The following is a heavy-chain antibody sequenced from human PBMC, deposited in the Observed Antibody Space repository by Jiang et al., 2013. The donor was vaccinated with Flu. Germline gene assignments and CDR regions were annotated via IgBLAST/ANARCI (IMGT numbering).Heavy chain of an antibody. V-gene: IGHV1-69*01. CDR3: ARDNVGSYYDFWKGYNWFDP. J-gene: IGHJ5*02. CDR1: GGTFSSYA. D-gene: IGHD3-3*01. CDR2: IIPIFGTA. Sequence: GAEVKKPGSSVKVSCKASGGTFSSYAISWVRQAPGQGLEWMGGIIPIFGTANYAQKFQGRVTITADESTSTAYMELSSLRSEDTAVYYCARDNVGSYYDFWKGYNWFDPWGQGTLVTVSS.